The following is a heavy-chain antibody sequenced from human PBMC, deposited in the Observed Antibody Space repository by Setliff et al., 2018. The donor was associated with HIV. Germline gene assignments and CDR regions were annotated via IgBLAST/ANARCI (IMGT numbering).Heavy chain of an antibody. CDR1: GGSISSYY. D-gene: IGHD2-15*01. CDR3: ARQGSWLDS. CDR2: SHNNGNT. V-gene: IGHV4-59*08. Sequence: LSLTCTVSGGSISSYYWSWIRQPPGEGLEWIGYSHNNGNTHYNPSLKSRVTISVDTSKNHVSLRPNSVTAADTAVYYCARQGSWLDSWGQGTLVTVSS. J-gene: IGHJ5*01.